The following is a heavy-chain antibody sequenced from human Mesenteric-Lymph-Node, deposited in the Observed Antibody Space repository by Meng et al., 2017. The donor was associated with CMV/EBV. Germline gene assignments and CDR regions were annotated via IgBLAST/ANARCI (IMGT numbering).Heavy chain of an antibody. CDR3: ELRYDSGGFYL. Sequence: GESLKISCAASGFTFTAYWIHWVRQAPGQGLGWVSRIHSDGTGTSYADSVKGRFTVSRDNAKNTMYLQMNRLRAEDTAVDYCELRYDSGGFYLWGQGTLVTVSS. V-gene: IGHV3-74*01. D-gene: IGHD3-22*01. CDR1: GFTFTAYW. J-gene: IGHJ4*02. CDR2: IHSDGTGT.